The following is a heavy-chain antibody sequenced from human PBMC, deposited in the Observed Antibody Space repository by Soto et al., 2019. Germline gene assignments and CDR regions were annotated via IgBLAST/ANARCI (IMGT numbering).Heavy chain of an antibody. CDR2: ISYDGSNK. J-gene: IGHJ6*02. D-gene: IGHD3-9*01. V-gene: IGHV3-30*18. CDR3: AKADYDILTGQDYYGLDV. Sequence: GGSLRLSCGGSGFTLSRNGMHWGRQAPGKGLEWMAVISYDGSNKYYADSVKGRFTISRDNSKNTLYLQMNSLRAEETAVYYCAKADYDILTGQDYYGLDVWGQGTTVTVSS. CDR1: GFTLSRNG.